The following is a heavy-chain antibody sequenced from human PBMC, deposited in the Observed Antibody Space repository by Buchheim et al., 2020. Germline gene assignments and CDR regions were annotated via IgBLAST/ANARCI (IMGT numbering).Heavy chain of an antibody. CDR3: AKVEAYYDSSGWAWGMDV. CDR2: ISYDGSNK. CDR1: GFTFSSYG. J-gene: IGHJ6*02. Sequence: QVQLVESGGGVVQPGRSLRLSCAASGFTFSSYGMHWVRQAPGKGLEWVAVISYDGSNKYYADSVKGRFTISRDNSKNTLYLQMNSLRAEDTAVYYCAKVEAYYDSSGWAWGMDVWGQGTT. V-gene: IGHV3-30*18. D-gene: IGHD3-22*01.